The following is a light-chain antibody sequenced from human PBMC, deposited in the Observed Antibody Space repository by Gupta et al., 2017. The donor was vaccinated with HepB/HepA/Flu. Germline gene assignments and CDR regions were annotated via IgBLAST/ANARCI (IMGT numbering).Light chain of an antibody. V-gene: IGKV1-39*01. Sequence: DIQMTQSPSSPSASVGDRVTITCRASQSISSYLNWYQQKPGKAPKLLIYAASSLQSGVPSRFSGSGSGTDFTLTISSLQPEDFAAYYCQQCDSTPCTFGEGTKVEIK. J-gene: IGKJ2*02. CDR3: QQCDSTPCT. CDR2: AAS. CDR1: QSISSY.